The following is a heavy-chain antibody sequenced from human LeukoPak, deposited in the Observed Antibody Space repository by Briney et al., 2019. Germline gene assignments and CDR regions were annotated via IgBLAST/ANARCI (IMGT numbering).Heavy chain of an antibody. D-gene: IGHD6-13*01. CDR3: ARHGSSYSFDY. V-gene: IGHV4-59*08. CDR1: GGSVGSYY. J-gene: IGHJ4*02. Sequence: SETLSLSCTVSGGSVGSYYWSWIRQSPRKGLEWIGYIYYGGSANYNPSLKSRATISIDRSKNQFSLKLSSLTAADTAVYYCARHGSSYSFDYWGQGTLVTVSS. CDR2: IYYGGSA.